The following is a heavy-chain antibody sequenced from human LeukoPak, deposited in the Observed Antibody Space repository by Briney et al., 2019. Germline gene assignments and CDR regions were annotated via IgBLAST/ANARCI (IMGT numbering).Heavy chain of an antibody. D-gene: IGHD3-22*01. J-gene: IGHJ5*02. CDR2: INHSGST. CDR3: ARGYAPLPYYYDSSGYPRNNWFDP. CDR1: GGSFSGYY. V-gene: IGHV4-34*01. Sequence: SETLSLTCAVYGGSFSGYYWSWIRQPPGKGLEWIGEINHSGSTNYNPSLKSRVTISVDTSKNQFSLKLSSATAADTAVYYCARGYAPLPYYYDSSGYPRNNWFDPWGQGTLVTVSS.